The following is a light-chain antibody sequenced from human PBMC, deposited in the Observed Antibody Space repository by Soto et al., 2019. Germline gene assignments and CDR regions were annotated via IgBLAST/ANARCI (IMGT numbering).Light chain of an antibody. V-gene: IGLV2-14*01. CDR2: EVS. CDR1: SSDVGAYNY. J-gene: IGLJ2*01. Sequence: QSALTQPASVSGSPGQSITISCTGTSSDVGAYNYVSWYQQHPGKAPKLMIFEVSDRPPGVSNRFSGAKSSNTASLTISGLQAEDGADYYCSSYTRSNPLVFGGGTK. CDR3: SSYTRSNPLV.